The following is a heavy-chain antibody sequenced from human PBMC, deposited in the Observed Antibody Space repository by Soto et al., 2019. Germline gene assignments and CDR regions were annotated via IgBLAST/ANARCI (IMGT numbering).Heavy chain of an antibody. D-gene: IGHD3-3*01. V-gene: IGHV4-39*01. CDR3: ARSFGVGYFDY. CDR1: GGSISSSSYY. J-gene: IGHJ4*02. CDR2: IYYSGST. Sequence: SETLSLTCTVSGGSISSSSYYWGWIRQPPGKGLEWIGSIYYSGSTYYNPSLKSRVTISVDTSKNQFSLKLSSVTAADTAVYYCARSFGVGYFDYSGQGTLVTVSS.